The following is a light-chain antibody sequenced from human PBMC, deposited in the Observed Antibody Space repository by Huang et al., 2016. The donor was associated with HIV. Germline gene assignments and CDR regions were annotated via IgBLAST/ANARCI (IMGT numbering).Light chain of an antibody. Sequence: IVMTQSPESLTLSLGARAAINCKSSQDLFYNSTEKNSLAWYQQKPRQPPKLLLYWASTRDSGVPARFSGSGSRTNFTLTINGLQSDDSALYYCQQYYTSHYTFGQGTKLEIK. V-gene: IGKV4-1*01. J-gene: IGKJ2*01. CDR2: WAS. CDR3: QQYYTSHYT. CDR1: QDLFYNSTEKNS.